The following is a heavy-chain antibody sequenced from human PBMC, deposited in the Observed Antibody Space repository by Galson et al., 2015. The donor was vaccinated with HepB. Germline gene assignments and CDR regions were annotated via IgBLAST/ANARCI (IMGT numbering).Heavy chain of an antibody. CDR2: IIPILGIA. V-gene: IGHV1-69*04. CDR1: GGTFSSYT. J-gene: IGHJ4*02. Sequence: SVKVSCKASGGTFSSYTISWVRQAPGQGLEWMGRIIPILGIANYAQKFQGRVTITADKSTSTAYMELSSLRSEDTAVYYCARDDSSGYQPLFDYWGQGTLVTVSS. D-gene: IGHD3-22*01. CDR3: ARDDSSGYQPLFDY.